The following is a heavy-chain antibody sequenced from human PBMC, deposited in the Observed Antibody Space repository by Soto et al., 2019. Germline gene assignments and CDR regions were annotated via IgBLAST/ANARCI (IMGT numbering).Heavy chain of an antibody. J-gene: IGHJ5*02. V-gene: IGHV3-30-3*01. CDR2: ISYDGSNK. D-gene: IGHD3-3*01. Sequence: GGSLRLSCAASGFTFSSYAMHWVRQAPGKGLEWVAVISYDGSNKYYADSVKGRFTISRDNSKNTLYLQMNSLRAEDTAVYYCARDWAAYYDFWNGYNWFDPWGQGTLVTVSS. CDR1: GFTFSSYA. CDR3: ARDWAAYYDFWNGYNWFDP.